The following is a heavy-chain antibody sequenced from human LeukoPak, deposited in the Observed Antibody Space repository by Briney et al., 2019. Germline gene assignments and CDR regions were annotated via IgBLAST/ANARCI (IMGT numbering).Heavy chain of an antibody. CDR2: INAGNGNT. CDR3: ARGYGDYAAYYYGMDV. D-gene: IGHD4-17*01. V-gene: IGHV1-3*01. J-gene: IGHJ6*04. Sequence: ASVKVSCKASGYTFTSYAMHWVRRAPGQRLEWMGWINAGNGNTKYSQKFQGRVTITRDTSASTAYMELSSLRSEDTAVYYCARGYGDYAAYYYGMDVWGKGTTVTVSS. CDR1: GYTFTSYA.